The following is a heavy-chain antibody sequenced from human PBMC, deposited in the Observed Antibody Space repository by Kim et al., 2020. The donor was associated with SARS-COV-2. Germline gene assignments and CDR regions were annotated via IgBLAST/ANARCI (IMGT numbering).Heavy chain of an antibody. D-gene: IGHD6-13*01. CDR2: ISYDGTTK. V-gene: IGHV3-30*04. CDR1: GFSFSNYA. Sequence: GGSLRLSCAASGFSFSNYAMFWVRQAPGKGLEWVALISYDGTTKDYADSVKGRFTISRDNSKSTLYLQMNSLIVADTAVYFCARKPTTSSWSYYFEYWGQGTLVTV. J-gene: IGHJ4*01. CDR3: ARKPTTSSWSYYFEY.